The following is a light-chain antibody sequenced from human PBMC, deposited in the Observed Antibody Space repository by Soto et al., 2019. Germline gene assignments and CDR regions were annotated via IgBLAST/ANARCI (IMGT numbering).Light chain of an antibody. CDR1: QSLLHSDGKTY. CDR3: MQSLHLPWT. Sequence: EIVMTQTPLSLSVTPGQPASISCKSSQSLLHSDGKTYVCWYQQKPGQPPQLLICEVSNRFSGVPDRFSGSGAGTDFTLKISRVEAEDVGDYYCMQSLHLPWTFGQGTKVE. J-gene: IGKJ1*01. V-gene: IGKV2D-29*01. CDR2: EVS.